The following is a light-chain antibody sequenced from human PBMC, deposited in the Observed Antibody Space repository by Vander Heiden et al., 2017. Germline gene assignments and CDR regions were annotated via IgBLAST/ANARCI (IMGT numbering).Light chain of an antibody. CDR2: EDN. CDR1: SGSIASNY. CDR3: QSYDSSDLWV. J-gene: IGLJ3*02. Sequence: NFMLSQPHPVSESPGKTVTIPCTRSSGSIASNYVQWYQQRPGRSPTTVIYEDNQRPTGVPDRFSGSIDSSSNSASLTISGLKTEDEADYYCQSYDSSDLWVFGGGAKLTVL. V-gene: IGLV6-57*01.